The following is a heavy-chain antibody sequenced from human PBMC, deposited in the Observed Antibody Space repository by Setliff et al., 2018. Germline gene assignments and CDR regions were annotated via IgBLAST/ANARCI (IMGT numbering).Heavy chain of an antibody. Sequence: LRLSCAASGFIFSTYWMSWVRQAPGKGLEWVANIKQDGSDKYYVGSVKCRFTISRDNARNSVYLQMNSLRAEDAAVYYCATSDWYAAFDHWGQGTLVTVSS. J-gene: IGHJ4*02. CDR3: ATSDWYAAFDH. CDR2: IKQDGSDK. CDR1: GFIFSTYW. V-gene: IGHV3-7*01. D-gene: IGHD6-19*01.